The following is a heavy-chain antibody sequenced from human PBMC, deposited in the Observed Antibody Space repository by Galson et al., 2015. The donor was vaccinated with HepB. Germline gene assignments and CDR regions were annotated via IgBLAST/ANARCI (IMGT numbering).Heavy chain of an antibody. CDR2: NFYSGST. CDR3: ASGRRDGYRYFDY. J-gene: IGHJ4*02. CDR1: GGSISSSNYY. Sequence: ETLSLTCTVSGGSISSSNYYWGWIRQPPGKGLAWIGSNFYSGSTYYNPSLKGRVTISVEPSKNQLSLKVNSVTAADTAFYYCASGRRDGYRYFDYWGQGTLVTVSS. D-gene: IGHD5-24*01. V-gene: IGHV4-39*01.